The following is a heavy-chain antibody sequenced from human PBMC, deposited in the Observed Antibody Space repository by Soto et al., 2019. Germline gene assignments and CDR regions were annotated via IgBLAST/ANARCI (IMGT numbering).Heavy chain of an antibody. J-gene: IGHJ4*02. D-gene: IGHD6-25*01. CDR2: INAGNGNT. CDR1: GYTFTNYA. Sequence: QVQLVQSGAEVKKPGASVKVSCKTSGYTFTNYAIHWVRQAPGQRLEWMGWINAGNGNTKYSQNFQGRVTITRHTSASTAYMELSSLSSEDTAVYYCARGYGDHWGQGSLITVSS. V-gene: IGHV1-3*01. CDR3: ARGYGDH.